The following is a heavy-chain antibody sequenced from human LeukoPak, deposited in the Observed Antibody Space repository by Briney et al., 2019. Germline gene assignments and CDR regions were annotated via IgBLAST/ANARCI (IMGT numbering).Heavy chain of an antibody. CDR2: ISSSSSSTI. CDR1: GFTFSSYS. J-gene: IGHJ4*02. Sequence: GGSLRLSCAASGFTFSSYSMNWVRQAPGKGLEWVSYISSSSSSTIYYADSVKGRFTISRDNAKNSLYLQMNSLRAEDTAVYYCARGGYSSSSVDYWGQGTLVTVSS. D-gene: IGHD6-6*01. V-gene: IGHV3-48*04. CDR3: ARGGYSSSSVDY.